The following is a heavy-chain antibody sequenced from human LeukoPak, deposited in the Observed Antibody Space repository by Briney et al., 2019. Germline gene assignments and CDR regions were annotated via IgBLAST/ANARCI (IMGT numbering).Heavy chain of an antibody. CDR3: ARWSGGAFDI. CDR2: MYTSGST. D-gene: IGHD3-3*01. CDR1: GGSISNYY. J-gene: IGHJ3*02. Sequence: TSETLSLTCTVSGGSISNYYWSWIRQPAGKGLEWIGRMYTSGSTNYNPSLTNRVTMSVDTSKNQFSLNLSSVTAADTAVYYCARWSGGAFDIWGQGTMVTVSS. V-gene: IGHV4-4*07.